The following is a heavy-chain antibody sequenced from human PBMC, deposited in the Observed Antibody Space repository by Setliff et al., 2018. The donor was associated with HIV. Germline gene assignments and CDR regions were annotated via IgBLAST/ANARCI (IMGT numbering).Heavy chain of an antibody. D-gene: IGHD6-19*01. CDR2: ISGYNGNT. Sequence: ASVKVSCKASGYTLSSYGISWVRQAPGQGLEWMGWISGYNGNTKYVQKLQGRVTMTTDTSTRTVYMELRSLRHDDTAEYFCARVPYRSAWFSGGHDAFDVWGQGTMVTVSS. V-gene: IGHV1-18*01. CDR3: ARVPYRSAWFSGGHDAFDV. CDR1: GYTLSSYG. J-gene: IGHJ3*01.